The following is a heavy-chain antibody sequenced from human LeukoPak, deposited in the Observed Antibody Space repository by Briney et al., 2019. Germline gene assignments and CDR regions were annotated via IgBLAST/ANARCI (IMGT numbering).Heavy chain of an antibody. Sequence: SETLSLTCTVSGGSISSYYWSWIRQPPGKGLEWIGYIYYSGSTNYNPSLKSRVTISVDASKNQFSLKLSSVTAADTAVYYCARWDEHDWAFGTWGPGTLVTVSS. J-gene: IGHJ5*02. CDR2: IYYSGST. CDR3: ARWDEHDWAFGT. D-gene: IGHD3-9*01. V-gene: IGHV4-59*08. CDR1: GGSISSYY.